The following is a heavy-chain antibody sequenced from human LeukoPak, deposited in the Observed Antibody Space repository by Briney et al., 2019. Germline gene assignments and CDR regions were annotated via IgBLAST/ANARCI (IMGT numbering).Heavy chain of an antibody. V-gene: IGHV3-66*01. D-gene: IGHD3-9*01. J-gene: IGHJ4*02. CDR1: GFTVSSNY. Sequence: GGSLRLSCAASGFTVSSNYMSWVRQAPGKGLEWVSVIYSGGSTYYADSVKGRFTISRDNSKNTLYLQMNSLRAEDTAVYYCARDLTYYDILTGYYRNHYFDYWGQGTLVTVSS. CDR3: ARDLTYYDILTGYYRNHYFDY. CDR2: IYSGGST.